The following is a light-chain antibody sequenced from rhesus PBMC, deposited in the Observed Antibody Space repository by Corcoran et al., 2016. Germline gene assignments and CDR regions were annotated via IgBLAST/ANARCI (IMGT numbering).Light chain of an antibody. CDR3: QQSSNLYS. CDR2: GAS. Sequence: EIVMTQSPATLSLSPGERATLSCRASQSVSSYVAWYQQKPEQAPRLLIYGASSRATGIPDRFSGSGSGTDFTLTISSLEPEDVGVYYCQQSSNLYSFGQGTKVEIK. V-gene: IGKV3S9*01. J-gene: IGKJ2*01. CDR1: QSVSSY.